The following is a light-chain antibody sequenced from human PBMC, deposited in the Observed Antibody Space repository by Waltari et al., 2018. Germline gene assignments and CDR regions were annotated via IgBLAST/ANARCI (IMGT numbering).Light chain of an antibody. V-gene: IGLV2-11*01. CDR2: DVS. J-gene: IGLJ1*01. CDR1: RSDVGGSNY. Sequence: QSALPQPSSVSGSPGQYVTIPRPGTRSDVGGSNYVSWYQQHPGKAPKLMIYDVSKRPSGVPDRFSGSKSGNTASLTISGLQAEDEADYYCCSYAGSYTYVFGTGTKVTVL. CDR3: CSYAGSYTYV.